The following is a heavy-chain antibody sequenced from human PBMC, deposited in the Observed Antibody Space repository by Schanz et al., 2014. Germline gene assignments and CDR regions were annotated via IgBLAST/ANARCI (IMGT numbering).Heavy chain of an antibody. V-gene: IGHV3-7*01. Sequence: EVQLVESGGGLVQPGGSLRLSCAVSGFIVRSNYMTWVRQAPGKGLEWVANIKKDGSEKYYVDSVKGRFTISRDNAKNSLFLQMNSLRPEDTAVCYCARGRVLESWGQGTLXTVSS. J-gene: IGHJ5*02. CDR1: GFIVRSNY. CDR3: ARGRVLES. D-gene: IGHD1-1*01. CDR2: IKKDGSEK.